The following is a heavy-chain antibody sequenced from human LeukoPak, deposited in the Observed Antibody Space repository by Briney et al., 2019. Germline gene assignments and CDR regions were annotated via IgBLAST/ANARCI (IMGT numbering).Heavy chain of an antibody. CDR3: ARSALVFGVVSFPYYMDV. CDR2: ISGSGGST. D-gene: IGHD3-3*01. Sequence: SGGTLRLSCAASGFTFSSYGMSWVRQAPGKGLEWVSAISGSGGSTYYADSVKGRFTISRDNSKNTLYLQMNSLRAEDTAVYYCARSALVFGVVSFPYYMDVWGKGTTVTVSS. J-gene: IGHJ6*03. CDR1: GFTFSSYG. V-gene: IGHV3-23*01.